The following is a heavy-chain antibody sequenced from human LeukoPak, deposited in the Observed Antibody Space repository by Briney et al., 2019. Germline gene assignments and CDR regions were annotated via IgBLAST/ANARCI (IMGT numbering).Heavy chain of an antibody. J-gene: IGHJ3*02. Sequence: GGSLRLSCEGSGFIFSNYWMSWVRQAPGKGLEWVSGITGDGGGTSYADSVKGRFTISRDNSKNTVYLQMNSLRAEDTAVYYCVRVVGSGLGAFDIWGQGTMVTVSS. CDR1: GFIFSNYW. CDR3: VRVVGSGLGAFDI. V-gene: IGHV3-23*01. D-gene: IGHD1-26*01. CDR2: ITGDGGGT.